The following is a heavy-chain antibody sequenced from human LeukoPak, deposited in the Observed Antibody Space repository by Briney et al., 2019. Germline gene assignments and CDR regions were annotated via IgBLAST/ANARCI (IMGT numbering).Heavy chain of an antibody. CDR2: ISTGGAT. J-gene: IGHJ2*01. Sequence: GGSLRLSCAASGFTFSTYDMHWVRQATGKGLEWVSAISTGGATYYPGSVKGRFPISRENAKNSLYLQMNSLRAGDAAVYYCARESADQLSGGYWYFDLWGRGTLVTVSS. CDR1: GFTFSTYD. D-gene: IGHD7-27*01. CDR3: ARESADQLSGGYWYFDL. V-gene: IGHV3-13*04.